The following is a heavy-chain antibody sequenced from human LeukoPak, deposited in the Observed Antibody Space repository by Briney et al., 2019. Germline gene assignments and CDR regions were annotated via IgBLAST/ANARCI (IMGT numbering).Heavy chain of an antibody. Sequence: GASVKVSCKASGGTFSSYAISWVRQAPGQGLEWMGGIIPIFGTANYAQKFQGRVTITADKSTSTAYMELSSLRSEDTAVYYCARVAVIAAAVDYYYMDVWGKGTTVTVSS. CDR2: IIPIFGTA. CDR1: GGTFSSYA. J-gene: IGHJ6*03. V-gene: IGHV1-69*06. D-gene: IGHD6-13*01. CDR3: ARVAVIAAAVDYYYMDV.